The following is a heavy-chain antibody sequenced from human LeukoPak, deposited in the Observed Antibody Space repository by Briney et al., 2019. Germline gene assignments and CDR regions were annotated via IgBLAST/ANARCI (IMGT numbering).Heavy chain of an antibody. J-gene: IGHJ4*02. CDR1: GFSISSGYF. CDR3: ARGMPWAVVVIAAGFDY. Sequence: SETLSLTCAVSGFSISSGYFWGWIRQPPGKGLEWIGNIYHSGSTYYNPSLKSRVTSSVDTSKNHFSLKLSSVTAADTAVYYCARGMPWAVVVIAAGFDYSGQGNLGAVS. D-gene: IGHD2-15*01. CDR2: IYHSGST. V-gene: IGHV4-38-2*01.